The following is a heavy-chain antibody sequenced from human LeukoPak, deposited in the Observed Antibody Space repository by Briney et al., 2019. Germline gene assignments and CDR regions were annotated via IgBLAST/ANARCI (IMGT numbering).Heavy chain of an antibody. Sequence: GGSLRLSCAASGFTFSSYSMNWVRQAPGKGLEWVSYISSSSSTIYYADSVKGRFTISRDNAKNSLYLQMNSLRAEDTAVYYCARGKGMLGSSWYYFDYWGQGTLVTVSS. CDR2: ISSSSSTI. J-gene: IGHJ4*02. D-gene: IGHD6-13*01. CDR1: GFTFSSYS. CDR3: ARGKGMLGSSWYYFDY. V-gene: IGHV3-48*01.